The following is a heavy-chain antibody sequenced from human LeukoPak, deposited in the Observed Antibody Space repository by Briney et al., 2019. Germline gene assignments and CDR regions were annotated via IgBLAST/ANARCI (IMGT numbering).Heavy chain of an antibody. V-gene: IGHV3-7*04. CDR2: IKHDGSEK. D-gene: IGHD6-25*01. CDR3: ARITGVAAAADF. J-gene: IGHJ4*02. CDR1: GFTFSSYW. Sequence: PGGSLRLSCAASGFTFSSYWMSWVRQAPGKGLEWVANIKHDGSEKFYVDSVKGRYTISRDNAKNALYLQLNSLRDEDTAVYHCARITGVAAAADFWGQGTLVTVSS.